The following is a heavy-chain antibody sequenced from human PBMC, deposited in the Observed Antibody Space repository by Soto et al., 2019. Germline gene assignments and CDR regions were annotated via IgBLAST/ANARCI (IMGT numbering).Heavy chain of an antibody. J-gene: IGHJ4*02. V-gene: IGHV4-59*01. D-gene: IGHD6-19*01. CDR1: GDSSSSYY. CDR3: ARGRSGWSFDH. CDR2: VHYSGST. Sequence: SETLSLTCTVSGDSSSSYYWNWIRQPPGKGLEWIGYVHYSGSTKYNPSLKSRLTISVDTSIDQFTLKLTSVTAADTAVYYCARGRSGWSFDHWGQGTLVTVSS.